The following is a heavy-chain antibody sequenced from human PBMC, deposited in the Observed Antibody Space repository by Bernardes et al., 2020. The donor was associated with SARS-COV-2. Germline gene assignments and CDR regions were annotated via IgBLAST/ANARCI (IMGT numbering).Heavy chain of an antibody. CDR1: GYTFTGYY. Sequence: ASVKVSCKASGYTFTGYYMHWVRQAPGQGLEWMGWINPNSGGTNYAQKFQGRVTMTRDTSISTAYMELSRLRSDDTAVYYCARGDCSSTSCYLELRYYYYMDVWGKGTTVTVSS. CDR3: ARGDCSSTSCYLELRYYYYMDV. J-gene: IGHJ6*03. CDR2: INPNSGGT. V-gene: IGHV1-2*02. D-gene: IGHD2-2*01.